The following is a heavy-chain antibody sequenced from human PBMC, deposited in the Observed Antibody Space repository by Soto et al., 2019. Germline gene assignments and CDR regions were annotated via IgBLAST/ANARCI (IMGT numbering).Heavy chain of an antibody. CDR3: ASDVGHVAAAGTVDY. V-gene: IGHV3-33*01. CDR2: IWYDGSNI. Sequence: QVQLVESGGGVVQPGGSLRRSCETSGFTFSRYGMQWVRQAPGKGLEWVALIWYDGSNIYYADSVKGRFTISRDNARNTLYLQMNSLRAEDTAVYYCASDVGHVAAAGTVDYWGQGTLATVSS. CDR1: GFTFSRYG. D-gene: IGHD6-13*01. J-gene: IGHJ4*02.